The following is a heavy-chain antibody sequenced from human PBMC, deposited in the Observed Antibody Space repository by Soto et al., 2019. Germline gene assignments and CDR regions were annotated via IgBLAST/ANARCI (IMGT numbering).Heavy chain of an antibody. CDR3: ASGIQLWLRRINNGYSG. CDR1: GGTFSTYA. J-gene: IGHJ4*02. CDR2: IIPMFGTA. D-gene: IGHD5-18*01. Sequence: QVQLVQSGAEVKKPESSVKVSCKAPGGTFSTYAISWVRQAPGQGLEWMGGIIPMFGTANYAQRFQDRVRMTADESTNTVYVELSSLRSEDTAVYFCASGIQLWLRRINNGYSGWGQGTLVTVSS. V-gene: IGHV1-69*12.